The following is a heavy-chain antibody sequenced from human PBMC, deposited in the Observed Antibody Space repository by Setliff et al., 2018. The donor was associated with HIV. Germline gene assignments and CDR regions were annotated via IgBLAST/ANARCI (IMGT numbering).Heavy chain of an antibody. CDR3: ARAGSMVRGVIISAIDI. Sequence: ETLSLTCSVSGGSVSGYSWSWIRQPAGKGLEWIGRIYTSGTTNYNPSLKSRVTMSVDTSKNQFSLKLSSVTAADTAVYYCARAGSMVRGVIISAIDIWGQGTMVTVSS. D-gene: IGHD3-10*01. CDR2: IYTSGTT. CDR1: GGSVSGYS. J-gene: IGHJ3*02. V-gene: IGHV4-4*07.